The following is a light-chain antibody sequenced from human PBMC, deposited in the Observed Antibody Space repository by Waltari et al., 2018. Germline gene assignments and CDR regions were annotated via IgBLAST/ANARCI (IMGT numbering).Light chain of an antibody. CDR2: AAS. V-gene: IGKV1-12*01. CDR3: QQTDSFPPT. Sequence: DIQMTQSPSIVSASVGDRVTITCRAGQGINKWLAWFQQKPGKAPKLLIYAASNLQRGVPSRFSGSGSGTDFTLTITSLQSDDFATYYCQQTDSFPPTFGGGTKVDFK. J-gene: IGKJ4*01. CDR1: QGINKW.